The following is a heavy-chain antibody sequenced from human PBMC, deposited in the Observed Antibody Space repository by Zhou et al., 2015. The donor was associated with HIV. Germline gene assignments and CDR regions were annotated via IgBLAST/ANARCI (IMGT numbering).Heavy chain of an antibody. Sequence: QVQLVQSGAEVKKPGSSVKVSCKASGGTFSSYAISWVRQAPGQGLEWMGGIIPIFGTANYAQKFQGRVTITADESTSTAYMELSSLRSEDTAVYYCARDRADYYGSGSYYTSSPPDPYGMDVWGQGTTVTGLL. D-gene: IGHD3-10*01. CDR3: ARDRADYYGSGSYYTSSPPDPYGMDV. CDR1: GGTFSSYA. J-gene: IGHJ6*02. CDR2: IIPIFGTA. V-gene: IGHV1-69*01.